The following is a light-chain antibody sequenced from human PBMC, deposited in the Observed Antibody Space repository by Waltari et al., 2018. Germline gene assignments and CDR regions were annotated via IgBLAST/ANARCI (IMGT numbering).Light chain of an antibody. V-gene: IGLV2-14*03. CDR3: SSYSGRITHV. J-gene: IGLJ1*01. Sequence: QSALTQPASVSGSPGQSITISCTGTSSDVGGYDYVSWYQQYPAKAPRLLLFDVTRRPPVVANRFSGSKSGNTASLTISGLQPEDEAAYYCSSYSGRITHVFGTGTQLTVL. CDR1: SSDVGGYDY. CDR2: DVT.